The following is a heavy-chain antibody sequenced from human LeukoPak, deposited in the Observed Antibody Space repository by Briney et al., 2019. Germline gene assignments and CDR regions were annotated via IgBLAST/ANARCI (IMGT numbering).Heavy chain of an antibody. CDR2: ISYDGSSK. Sequence: PGGSLRLSCAASGFTFSTYAMHWVRQAPGKGLEWVAVISYDGSSKNYADSVKGRFTISRDNSKNTLYLQMNSLRAEDTAVYYCAKGIWFGELLHDYWGQGTLVTVSS. D-gene: IGHD3-10*01. V-gene: IGHV3-30-3*01. J-gene: IGHJ4*02. CDR3: AKGIWFGELLHDY. CDR1: GFTFSTYA.